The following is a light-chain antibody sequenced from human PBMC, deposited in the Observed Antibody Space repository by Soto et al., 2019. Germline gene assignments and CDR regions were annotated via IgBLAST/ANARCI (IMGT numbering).Light chain of an antibody. V-gene: IGKV3-11*01. CDR2: DTS. J-gene: IGKJ2*01. CDR3: QHRSNWPQT. Sequence: EIVLTQSPATLSLSPGETATLSCRASQSVSSYLAWYQQKHGQAPRLLIYDTSNRATGIPARFSGSGSGTDFTLTISSLEPEDFAVYYCQHRSNWPQTFGQGTKLEIK. CDR1: QSVSSY.